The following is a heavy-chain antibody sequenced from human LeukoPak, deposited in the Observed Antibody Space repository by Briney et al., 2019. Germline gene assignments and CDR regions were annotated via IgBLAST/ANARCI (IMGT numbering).Heavy chain of an antibody. CDR1: GFTFDDHA. CDR2: ISWDGGTT. J-gene: IGHJ4*02. D-gene: IGHD6-13*01. Sequence: GGSLRLSCAASGFTFDDHAMHWVRQAPGKGLEWISLISWDGGTTYYADSVKGRFTISRDNSKNYVYLPMNSLRPEDAAIYYCTKGLRFAAALTPFDYWGQGTLVTVSS. CDR3: TKGLRFAAALTPFDY. V-gene: IGHV3-43D*03.